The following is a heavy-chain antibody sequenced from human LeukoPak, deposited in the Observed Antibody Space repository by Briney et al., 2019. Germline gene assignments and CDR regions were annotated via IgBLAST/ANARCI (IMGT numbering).Heavy chain of an antibody. V-gene: IGHV4-39*01. CDR2: IYYSGST. Sequence: SETLSLTCTVSGGSISSSSYYWGWIRQPPGKGLEWIGSIYYSGSTYYNPSLKSRVTISVDTSKNQFSLKLSSVTAADTAVYYCANSANYGGNSGYFDYWGQGTLVTVSS. D-gene: IGHD4-23*01. J-gene: IGHJ4*02. CDR3: ANSANYGGNSGYFDY. CDR1: GGSISSSSYY.